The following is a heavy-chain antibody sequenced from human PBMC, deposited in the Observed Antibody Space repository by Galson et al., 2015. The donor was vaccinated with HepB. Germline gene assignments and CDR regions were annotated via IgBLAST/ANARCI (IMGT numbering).Heavy chain of an antibody. J-gene: IGHJ2*01. CDR2: IGGIRNYI. D-gene: IGHD3-22*01. CDR3: ARDYYYNSRGNYPPAYWLFDL. V-gene: IGHV3-21*01. Sequence: SLRLSCAASGFTFSGYSMNWVRQAPGKGLEWVSSIGGIRNYIYYADSVKGRFTISRDNAKNSLYLQMNSLRAEDTAVYYCARDYYYNSRGNYPPAYWLFDLWGRGTLVTVSS. CDR1: GFTFSGYS.